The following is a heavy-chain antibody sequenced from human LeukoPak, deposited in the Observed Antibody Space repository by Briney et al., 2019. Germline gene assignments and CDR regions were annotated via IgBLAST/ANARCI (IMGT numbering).Heavy chain of an antibody. V-gene: IGHV3-33*06. CDR3: AKGTEQWLVQGQIFDY. D-gene: IGHD6-19*01. J-gene: IGHJ4*02. CDR2: IWYDGSNK. Sequence: GGPLRLSCAASGFTFSSYGMHWVRQAPGKGLEWVAVIWYDGSNKYYADSVKGRFTISRDNSKNTLYLQMNSLRAEDTAVYHCAKGTEQWLVQGQIFDYWGQGTLVTVSS. CDR1: GFTFSSYG.